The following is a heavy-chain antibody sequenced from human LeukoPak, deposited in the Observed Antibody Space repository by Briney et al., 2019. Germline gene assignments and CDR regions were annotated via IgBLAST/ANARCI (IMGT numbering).Heavy chain of an antibody. J-gene: IGHJ4*02. D-gene: IGHD5-18*01. Sequence: SETLSLTCTVSGGSISSSSYYWGWIRQPPGKGLEWIGSIYYSGSTYYNPSLKSRVTISVDTSKNQFSLKLSSVTAADTAVYYCASGLQLWLPSVYWGQGTLVTVSS. CDR3: ASGLQLWLPSVY. CDR1: GGSISSSSYY. V-gene: IGHV4-39*07. CDR2: IYYSGST.